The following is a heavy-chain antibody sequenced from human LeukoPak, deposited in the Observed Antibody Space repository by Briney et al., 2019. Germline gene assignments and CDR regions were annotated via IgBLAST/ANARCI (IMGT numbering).Heavy chain of an antibody. CDR3: AKDDFSGFDY. J-gene: IGHJ4*02. Sequence: GGSLRLSCAASGFNFMTYGMHWVRQAPGKGLEWVSSFSGSGGSTYFADSVKGRFTISRDNSKNTLYLQMNSLRAEDTAVYYCAKDDFSGFDYWGQGTLVTVSS. CDR2: FSGSGGST. CDR1: GFNFMTYG. V-gene: IGHV3-23*01. D-gene: IGHD2/OR15-2a*01.